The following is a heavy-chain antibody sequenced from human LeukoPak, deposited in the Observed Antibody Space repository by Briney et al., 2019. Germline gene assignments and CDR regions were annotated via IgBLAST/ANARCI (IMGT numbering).Heavy chain of an antibody. D-gene: IGHD5-18*01. V-gene: IGHV3-23*01. Sequence: GGSLRLSCAASGFTFSIYAMSWVRQAPGKGLEWVSSISGTSGNTYYADSVKGRFAISRDNSKNTLYLQMNSLRAEDTAVYYCAKGYRSYGYGYFDYWGQGTLVTVSS. CDR1: GFTFSIYA. J-gene: IGHJ4*02. CDR2: ISGTSGNT. CDR3: AKGYRSYGYGYFDY.